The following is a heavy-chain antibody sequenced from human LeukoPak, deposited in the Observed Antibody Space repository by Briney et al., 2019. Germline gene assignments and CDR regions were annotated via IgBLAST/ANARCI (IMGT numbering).Heavy chain of an antibody. D-gene: IGHD3-10*01. CDR2: INTDGRTT. V-gene: IGHV3-74*01. Sequence: GGSLRLSCAASGFTVSSHWMHWVRQAPGEGLVSVSRINTDGRTTIYADSVKGRFTISRDNAKNTLYLQMNSLRAEDTAVYFCAGVSSGEVHISYWGQGTLVTVSS. CDR3: AGVSSGEVHISY. J-gene: IGHJ4*02. CDR1: GFTVSSHW.